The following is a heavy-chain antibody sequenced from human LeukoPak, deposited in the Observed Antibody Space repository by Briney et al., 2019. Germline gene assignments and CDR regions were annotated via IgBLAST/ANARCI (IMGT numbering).Heavy chain of an antibody. D-gene: IGHD4-17*01. Sequence: LETLSLTCTVSGGSISRYYWSWIRQPPGKGLEWIGYIYYTVSTTYNPSLKSRVTISVDMSKNQFSLKLSSVTAADTAVYYCARHYYGDYPNLYYFDYWGQGTLVTVSS. CDR3: ARHYYGDYPNLYYFDY. V-gene: IGHV4-59*08. J-gene: IGHJ4*02. CDR1: GGSISRYY. CDR2: IYYTVST.